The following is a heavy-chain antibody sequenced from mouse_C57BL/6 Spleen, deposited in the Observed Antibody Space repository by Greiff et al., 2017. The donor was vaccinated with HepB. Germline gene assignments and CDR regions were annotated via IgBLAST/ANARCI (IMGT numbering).Heavy chain of an antibody. J-gene: IGHJ4*01. V-gene: IGHV1-80*01. D-gene: IGHD1-1*01. Sequence: VQLQQSGAELVKPGASVKISCKASGYAFSSYWMNWVKQRPGKGLEWIGQFYPGDGDTNYNGKFKGKATLTADKSSSTAYMQLSSLTSEDSAVYFCARSYYGSSYDYYAMDYWGQRTSVTVSS. CDR2: FYPGDGDT. CDR1: GYAFSSYW. CDR3: ARSYYGSSYDYYAMDY.